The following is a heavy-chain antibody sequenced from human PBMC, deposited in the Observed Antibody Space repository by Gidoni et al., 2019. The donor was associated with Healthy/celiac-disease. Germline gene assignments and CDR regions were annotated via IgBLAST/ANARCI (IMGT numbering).Heavy chain of an antibody. V-gene: IGHV3-9*01. CDR1: GFPFDDYA. CDR3: AKGPYCSSTSCAVGGWFDP. J-gene: IGHJ5*02. D-gene: IGHD2-2*01. CDR2: ISWNSGSI. Sequence: EVQLVESGGGLVQPGRSLRLSCAASGFPFDDYAMHWVRQAPGKGLEWVSGISWNSGSIGYADSVKGRFTISRDNAKNSLYLQMNSLRAEDTALYYCAKGPYCSSTSCAVGGWFDPWGQGTLVTVSS.